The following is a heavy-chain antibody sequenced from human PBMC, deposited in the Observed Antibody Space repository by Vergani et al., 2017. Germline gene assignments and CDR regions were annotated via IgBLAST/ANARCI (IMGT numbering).Heavy chain of an antibody. V-gene: IGHV4-59*01. J-gene: IGHJ3*02. CDR1: GGSISSYY. Sequence: QVQLQESGPGLVKPSETLSLTCTVSGGSISSYYWSWIRQPPGKGLEWIGYIYYSGSPNSNPSLKSRVTISVDTSKNQFSLKLSSVTAADXAVYYCARNPYCGGDCYSDAFDIWGQGTMVTVSS. CDR2: IYYSGSP. D-gene: IGHD2-21*02. CDR3: ARNPYCGGDCYSDAFDI.